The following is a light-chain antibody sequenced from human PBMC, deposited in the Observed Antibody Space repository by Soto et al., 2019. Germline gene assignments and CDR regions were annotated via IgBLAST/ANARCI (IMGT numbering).Light chain of an antibody. CDR1: QSISSW. Sequence: DIQMTQSPSTLSASVGDRVTITCRASQSISSWLAWYQQKPGKAPKLLIYDASSLESGVPSRFSGDGSETDFTLTISSLQRDDFGTYYCQQYSRLWSFGQGTKVDIK. V-gene: IGKV1-5*01. CDR2: DAS. CDR3: QQYSRLWS. J-gene: IGKJ1*01.